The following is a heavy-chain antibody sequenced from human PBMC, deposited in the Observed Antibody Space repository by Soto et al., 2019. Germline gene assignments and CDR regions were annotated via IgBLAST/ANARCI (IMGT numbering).Heavy chain of an antibody. CDR2: IYYSGAT. D-gene: IGHD3-3*02. CDR3: ARVAARSPFQFSFYRMDV. CDR1: GGSISSYY. Sequence: SETLSLTCKVSGGSISSYYWNWIRQPPGKGLEWIGNIYYSGATNYSPSLESRVTISVDTSKNQISLKLRSVTAADTAVYYCARVAARSPFQFSFYRMDVWGQGTAVTVSS. J-gene: IGHJ6*02. V-gene: IGHV4-59*01.